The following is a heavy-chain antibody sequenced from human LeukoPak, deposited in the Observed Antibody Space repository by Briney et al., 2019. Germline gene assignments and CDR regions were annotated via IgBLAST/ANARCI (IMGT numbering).Heavy chain of an antibody. J-gene: IGHJ6*03. CDR1: GGSISSYY. D-gene: IGHD5-18*01. Sequence: SETLSLTCTVSGGSISSYYWSWIRQPPGKGLEWIGYIYTSGSTNYNPSLKSRVTISVDTSKNQFSLKLSSVTAADTAVYYCARGGYSCGYYYYYYMDVWGKGTTVTVSS. V-gene: IGHV4-4*09. CDR3: ARGGYSCGYYYYYYMDV. CDR2: IYTSGST.